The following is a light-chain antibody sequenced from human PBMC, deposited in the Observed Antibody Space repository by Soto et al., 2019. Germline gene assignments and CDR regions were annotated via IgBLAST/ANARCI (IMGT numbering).Light chain of an antibody. V-gene: IGKV3-20*01. Sequence: EIVLTQSPGTLSLSPGERATLSCRASQSVSSSYLAWYQQKPGQAPRLLIYGASSRATGIPDTFSGSGSGTDFTLTISRLEPEDVAVYYCQQYDSSQGTFGQGTRLEI. CDR3: QQYDSSQGT. CDR1: QSVSSSY. CDR2: GAS. J-gene: IGKJ5*01.